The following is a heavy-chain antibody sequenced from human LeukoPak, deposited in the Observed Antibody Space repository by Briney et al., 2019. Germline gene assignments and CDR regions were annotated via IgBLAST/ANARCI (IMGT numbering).Heavy chain of an antibody. CDR2: FDPEDGER. Sequence: GASVKVSCQVSGYTLTQLSMHWVRQAPGKGLDWMGGFDPEDGERIYARKFQGRVTMTEDTSTDTAYMELSSLRSEDTAVYYCATRGAVTPGAFDIWGQGTMVTVSS. CDR3: ATRGAVTPGAFDI. J-gene: IGHJ3*02. D-gene: IGHD4-17*01. V-gene: IGHV1-24*01. CDR1: GYTLTQLS.